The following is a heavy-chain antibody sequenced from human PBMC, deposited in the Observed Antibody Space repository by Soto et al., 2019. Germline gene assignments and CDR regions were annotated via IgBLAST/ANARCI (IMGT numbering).Heavy chain of an antibody. CDR1: GFTFSSYE. CDR2: ISSSGGTI. CDR3: ARDSPRADY. Sequence: EVQLVESGGGLVQPGGSLRLSCAVSGFTFSSYEMIWVRQAPGKGLEWVSYISSSGGTIYYADSVKGRFTISRDNAQNSLYLQMNSLRAEDTAVYYCARDSPRADYWGQGTLVTVSS. J-gene: IGHJ4*02. V-gene: IGHV3-48*03.